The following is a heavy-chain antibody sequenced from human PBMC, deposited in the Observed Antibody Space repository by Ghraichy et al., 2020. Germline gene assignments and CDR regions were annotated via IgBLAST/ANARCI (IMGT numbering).Heavy chain of an antibody. Sequence: SETLSLTCTVSGGSISSYYWSWIRQPPGKGLEWIGYIYYSGSTNYNPSLKSRVTISVDTSKNQFSLKLSSVTAADTAVYYCARAWGRDIAGRYYYYYMDVWGKGTTVTVSS. D-gene: IGHD6-13*01. CDR2: IYYSGST. J-gene: IGHJ6*03. V-gene: IGHV4-59*08. CDR3: ARAWGRDIAGRYYYYYMDV. CDR1: GGSISSYY.